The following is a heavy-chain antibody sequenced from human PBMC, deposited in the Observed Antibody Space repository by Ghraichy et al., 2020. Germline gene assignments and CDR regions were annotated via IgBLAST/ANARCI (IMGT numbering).Heavy chain of an antibody. CDR2: IYYSGST. J-gene: IGHJ4*02. CDR1: GGSISSSSYY. CDR3: ARRQAAAGKGYFDY. Sequence: SETLSLTCTVSGGSISSSSYYWGWIRQPPGKGLEWIGSIYYSGSTYYNPSLKSRVTISVDTSKNQFSLKLSSVTAADTAVYYCARRQAAAGKGYFDYWGQGTLVTVSS. D-gene: IGHD6-13*01. V-gene: IGHV4-39*01.